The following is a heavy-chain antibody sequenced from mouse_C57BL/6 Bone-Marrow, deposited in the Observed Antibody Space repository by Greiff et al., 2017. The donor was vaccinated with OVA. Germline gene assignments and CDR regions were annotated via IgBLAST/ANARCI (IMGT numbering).Heavy chain of an antibody. CDR1: GYSITSGYY. Sequence: EVKLVESGPGLVKPSQSLSLTCSVTGYSITSGYYWNWIRQFPGNKLEWMGYISYDGSNNYNPSLKNRISITRDTSKNQFFLKLNSVTTEDTATYYCAGDFDVWGTGTTVTVSS. J-gene: IGHJ1*03. V-gene: IGHV3-6*01. CDR3: AGDFDV. CDR2: ISYDGSN.